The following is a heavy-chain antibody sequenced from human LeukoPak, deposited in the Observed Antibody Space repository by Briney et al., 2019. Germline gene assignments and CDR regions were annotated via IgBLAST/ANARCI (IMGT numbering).Heavy chain of an antibody. CDR3: ATQETGSSGWYGGDWYFDL. V-gene: IGHV3-33*01. D-gene: IGHD6-19*01. Sequence: GRSLRLSCAASGFTFSSYGMHWVRQAPGKGLEWVAVIWYDGSNKYYADSVKGRFTISRDNSKNTLHLQMNSLRAEDTAVYYCATQETGSSGWYGGDWYFDLWGRGTLVTVSS. CDR2: IWYDGSNK. J-gene: IGHJ2*01. CDR1: GFTFSSYG.